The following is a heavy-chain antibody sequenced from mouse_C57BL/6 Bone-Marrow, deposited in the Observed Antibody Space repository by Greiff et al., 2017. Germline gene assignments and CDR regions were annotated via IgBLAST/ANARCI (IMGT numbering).Heavy chain of an antibody. CDR2: IYPRSGNT. J-gene: IGHJ1*03. CDR3: ARGGWLLRVWYFDV. CDR1: GYTFTSYG. D-gene: IGHD2-3*01. Sequence: QVQLQQSGAELARPGASVKLSCKASGYTFTSYGISWVKQRTGQGLEWIGEIYPRSGNTYYNEKFKGKATLTADKSSSTAYMGLCSLSSEDAAVYVCARGGWLLRVWYFDVWGTGSTGTVSS. V-gene: IGHV1-81*01.